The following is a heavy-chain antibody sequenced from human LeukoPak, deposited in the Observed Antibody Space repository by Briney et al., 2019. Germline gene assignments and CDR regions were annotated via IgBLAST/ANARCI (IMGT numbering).Heavy chain of an antibody. CDR2: ISGSSSYI. CDR1: GFTFSSHT. CDR3: ARYYYDSSPLIAY. D-gene: IGHD3-22*01. J-gene: IGHJ4*02. V-gene: IGHV3-21*01. Sequence: GGSLRLSCAASGFTFSSHTMTWVRQTPGKGLEWVSSISGSSSYIFYADSVKGRFTISRDNAKNSLYLQMNSLRAEDTAVYYCARYYYDSSPLIAYWGQGTQVTVSS.